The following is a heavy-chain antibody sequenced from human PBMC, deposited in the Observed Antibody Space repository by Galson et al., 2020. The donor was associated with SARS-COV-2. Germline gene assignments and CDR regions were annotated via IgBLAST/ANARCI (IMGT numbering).Heavy chain of an antibody. CDR2: IRSSRSNT. CDR1: GFTFSDYY. Sequence: GGSLRLSCAASGFTFSDYYMSWIRQAPGKGLEWVAYIRSSRSNTNYADSVKGRFTISRDNAKNSLYLQMNSLRAEDTAVYYCARDTSAKRLGGLEDERGVGAFDLWGQGTRVTGSS. V-gene: IGHV3-11*06. J-gene: IGHJ3*01. CDR3: ARDTSAKRLGGLEDERGVGAFDL. D-gene: IGHD3-16*01.